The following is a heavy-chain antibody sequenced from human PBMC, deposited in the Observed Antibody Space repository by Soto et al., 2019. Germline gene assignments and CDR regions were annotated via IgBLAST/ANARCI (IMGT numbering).Heavy chain of an antibody. CDR3: XRXXXFRGDFDV. Sequence: QLQXXGPGLXKPSGTLSLNCAVSGGXXXSXSXXXXVRXXPXKGLEWIGEFYHAGSPNYNPSFESRVTILADRSKNFFSLTLTSVTAADTAMXYCXRXXXFRGDFDVWGQGIMVTVSS. D-gene: IGHD2-21*01. J-gene: IGHJ3*01. CDR1: GGXXXSXSX. CDR2: FYHAGSP. V-gene: IGHV4-4*02.